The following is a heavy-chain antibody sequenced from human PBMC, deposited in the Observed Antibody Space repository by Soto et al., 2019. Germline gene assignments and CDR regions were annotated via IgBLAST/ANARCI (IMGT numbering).Heavy chain of an antibody. J-gene: IGHJ6*02. CDR3: VSVSGSYYYGMDV. V-gene: IGHV4-4*02. D-gene: IGHD1-26*01. Sequence: QVQLQESGPGLVKPSGTLSLTCAVSGGSISSSNWWSWVRQPPGKGLEWVGEIYHRGSTNYNPSRTRRVTISVGKSKNLFSLKRSSVTAADTAVYYCVSVSGSYYYGMDVWGQGTTVTVSS. CDR2: IYHRGST. CDR1: GGSISSSNW.